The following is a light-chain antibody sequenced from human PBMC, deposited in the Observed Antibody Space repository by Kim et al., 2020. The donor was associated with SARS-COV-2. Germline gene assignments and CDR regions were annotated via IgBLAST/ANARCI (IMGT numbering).Light chain of an antibody. CDR2: SAS. Sequence: ASVGDRVTITCRASQGISNYLALYQQKPGKRPNLLIYSASTLQSGVPSRFSGSGSGTDFSLTISSLQPEDVATYYCQKYNSAPWTFGQGTKVEIK. V-gene: IGKV1-27*01. J-gene: IGKJ1*01. CDR3: QKYNSAPWT. CDR1: QGISNY.